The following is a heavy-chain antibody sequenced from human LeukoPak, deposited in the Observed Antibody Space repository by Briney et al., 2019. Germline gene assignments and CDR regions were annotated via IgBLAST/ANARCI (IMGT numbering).Heavy chain of an antibody. J-gene: IGHJ2*01. CDR1: GDSISGYY. D-gene: IGHD1-14*01. CDR3: ARDGNPWNLDV. CDR2: IYYSGRT. V-gene: IGHV4-59*01. Sequence: SETLSLTCTVSGDSISGYYWTWIRQPPGKALEWIGYIYYSGRTSYNPSLKSRVTMSVDTSKNQFSLKLSSVTAADTAVYYCARDGNPWNLDVWGRGTLVTVSS.